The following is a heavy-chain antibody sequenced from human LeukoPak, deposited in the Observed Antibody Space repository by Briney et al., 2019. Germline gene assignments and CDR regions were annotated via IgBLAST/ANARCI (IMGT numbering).Heavy chain of an antibody. CDR3: ARRSRDGYNRFDY. V-gene: IGHV1-46*01. D-gene: IGHD5-24*01. Sequence: ASVKVSCVASGYTFTSYYVQWVRQAPGQGPEWMGQINPSGGSTSYAQKFQGRVTMTRDTSTSTVYMELSSLRSEDTAVYYCARRSRDGYNRFDYWGQGTLVTVSS. CDR1: GYTFTSYY. J-gene: IGHJ4*02. CDR2: INPSGGST.